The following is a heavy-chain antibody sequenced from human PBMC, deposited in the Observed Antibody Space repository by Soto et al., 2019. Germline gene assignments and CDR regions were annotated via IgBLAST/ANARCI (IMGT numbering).Heavy chain of an antibody. CDR3: ARSGVPHSSTWSRLDS. CDR2: INHSGST. Sequence: PSETLSLTCAVSGGSIRSGDYYWSWIRQPPGKGLEWIGHINHSGSTNYNPSLKSRFTISVDTPKNQFSLKLSSVTAADTAVFYCARSGVPHSSTWSRLDSWGQGMLVTVSS. V-gene: IGHV4-61*08. J-gene: IGHJ4*02. D-gene: IGHD6-13*01. CDR1: GGSIRSGDYY.